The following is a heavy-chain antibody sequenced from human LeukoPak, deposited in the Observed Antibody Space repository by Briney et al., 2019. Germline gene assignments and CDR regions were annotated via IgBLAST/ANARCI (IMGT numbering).Heavy chain of an antibody. CDR1: GFTFSSYG. D-gene: IGHD6-19*01. V-gene: IGHV3-30*02. CDR2: IWYDGSNK. J-gene: IGHJ4*02. CDR3: AKDLDSSGPYFDY. Sequence: GSLRLSCAASGFTFSSYGMHWVRQAPGKGLEWVAVIWYDGSNKYYADSVKGRFTISRDNSKNTLYLQMNSLRAEDTAVYYCAKDLDSSGPYFDYWGQGTLVTVSS.